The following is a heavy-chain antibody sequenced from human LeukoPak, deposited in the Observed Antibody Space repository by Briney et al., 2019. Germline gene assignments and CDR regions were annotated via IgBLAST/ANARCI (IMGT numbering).Heavy chain of an antibody. D-gene: IGHD3-3*01. CDR2: IIPMFDIA. Sequence: ASVKVSCKASGGPFNNYTISWVRQVPGQGLEWMGRIIPMFDIADYSQTFQDRLTVTADRSTNTVYMELSSLRSEDTAVYYCTRDYDSEDYWGQRTLVTVSS. CDR3: TRDYDSEDY. J-gene: IGHJ4*02. V-gene: IGHV1-69*04. CDR1: GGPFNNYT.